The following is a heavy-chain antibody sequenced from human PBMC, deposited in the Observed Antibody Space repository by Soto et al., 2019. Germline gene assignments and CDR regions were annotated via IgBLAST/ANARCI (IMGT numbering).Heavy chain of an antibody. CDR2: IWYDGSNK. Sequence: QVQLVESGGGVVQPGRSLRLSCAASGFTFSSYGMHWVRQAPGKGLEWVAVIWYDGSNKYYADSVKGRFTISRDNSKNKLYLQMNSLRAEDTAVYYGARDRLEGPLPIDYWGQGTLVTVSS. J-gene: IGHJ4*02. CDR1: GFTFSSYG. V-gene: IGHV3-33*01. CDR3: ARDRLEGPLPIDY. D-gene: IGHD3-3*01.